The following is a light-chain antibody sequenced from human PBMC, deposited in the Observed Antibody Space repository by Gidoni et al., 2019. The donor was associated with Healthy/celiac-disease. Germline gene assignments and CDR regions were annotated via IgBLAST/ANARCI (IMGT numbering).Light chain of an antibody. V-gene: IGLV2-11*01. CDR3: CSYAGSYTSYWV. CDR2: DVS. Sequence: QSALTQPRSVSVSPGQSVTISCTGTSSDVGGYNYVSWYQQHPGKAPKLMIYDVSKRPSGVPDRFSGSKSGNTASLTISGLQAEDEADYYCCSYAGSYTSYWVFGGGTKLTVL. J-gene: IGLJ3*02. CDR1: SSDVGGYNY.